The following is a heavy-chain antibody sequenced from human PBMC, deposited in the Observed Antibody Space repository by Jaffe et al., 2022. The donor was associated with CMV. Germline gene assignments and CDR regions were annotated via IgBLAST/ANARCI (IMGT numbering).Heavy chain of an antibody. J-gene: IGHJ6*02. V-gene: IGHV3-33*01. D-gene: IGHD3-10*01. CDR1: GFTFSSYG. Sequence: QVQLVESGGGVVQPGRSLRLSCAASGFTFSSYGMHWVRQAPGKGLEWVAVIWYDGSNKYYADSVKGRFTISRDNSKNTLYLQMNSLRAEDTAVYYCARDSGRRGGRDYYYGMDVWGQGTTVTVSS. CDR2: IWYDGSNK. CDR3: ARDSGRRGGRDYYYGMDV.